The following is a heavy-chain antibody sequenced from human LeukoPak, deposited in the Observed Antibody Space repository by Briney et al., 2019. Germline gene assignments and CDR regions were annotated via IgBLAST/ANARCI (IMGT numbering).Heavy chain of an antibody. D-gene: IGHD5-24*01. CDR2: ISSSSSYI. V-gene: IGHV3-21*01. Sequence: PGGSLRLSCAASGFTFSSYSMNWVRQAPGKGLEWVSSISSSSSYIYYADSVKGRFTISRDNAKNSLYLQMNSLRAEDTAVYYCARAPMATKGYFDYWGQGTLVTVPS. J-gene: IGHJ4*02. CDR1: GFTFSSYS. CDR3: ARAPMATKGYFDY.